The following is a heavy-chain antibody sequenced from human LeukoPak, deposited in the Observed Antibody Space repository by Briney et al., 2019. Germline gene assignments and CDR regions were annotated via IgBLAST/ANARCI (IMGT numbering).Heavy chain of an antibody. CDR3: ATPPDYGDGNYFDY. D-gene: IGHD4-17*01. CDR2: IIPTFGTA. V-gene: IGHV1-69*06. Sequence: GASVKVSCKASGYTFTSYAISWVRQAPGQGLEWMGGIIPTFGTANYAQKFQGRVTITADKSTSTAYMELSSLRSEDTAVYYCATPPDYGDGNYFDYWGQGTLVTVSS. J-gene: IGHJ4*02. CDR1: GYTFTSYA.